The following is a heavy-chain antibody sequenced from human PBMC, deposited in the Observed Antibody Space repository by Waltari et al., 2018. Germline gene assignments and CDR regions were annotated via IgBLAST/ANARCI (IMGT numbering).Heavy chain of an antibody. J-gene: IGHJ4*02. D-gene: IGHD1-26*01. CDR2: IYTSGST. V-gene: IGHV4-61*02. Sequence: QVQLQESGPGLVTPSQTLSLTCTVSGGSISSGSYYWSWIRQPAGKGLEWIGRIYTSGSTNYNPSLKSRVTISVDTSKNQFSLKLSSVTAADTAVYYCARSTVGATEDYWGQGTLVTVSS. CDR1: GGSISSGSYY. CDR3: ARSTVGATEDY.